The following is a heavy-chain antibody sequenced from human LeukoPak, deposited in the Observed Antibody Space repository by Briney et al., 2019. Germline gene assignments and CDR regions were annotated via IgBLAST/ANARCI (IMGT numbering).Heavy chain of an antibody. CDR1: GGSFTNSG. CDR2: IFPMTGIT. D-gene: IGHD5-12*01. V-gene: IGHV1-69*04. Sequence: SVKVSCKASGGSFTNSGFSWVRQAPGHGLEWMGRIFPMTGITTYAQKFQGRVTITADESTTTAYMALTSLTSEDTAVYYCARELFGYSYSRCDTWGQGTLVTVSS. CDR3: ARELFGYSYSRCDT. J-gene: IGHJ5*02.